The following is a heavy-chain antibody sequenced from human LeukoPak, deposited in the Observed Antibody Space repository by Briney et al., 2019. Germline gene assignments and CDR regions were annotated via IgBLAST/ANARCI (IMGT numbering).Heavy chain of an antibody. CDR1: GFTFSSYS. CDR2: ISSTSTYI. Sequence: GGSLRLSCAASGFTFSSYSMNWVRQAPGKGLEWVSSISSTSTYIYYAESVKGRFTISRDNAKNSLYLQMNSLRAEDTAVYYYARSRTTVTKDALDYWGQGTLVTVSS. CDR3: ARSRTTVTKDALDY. D-gene: IGHD4-17*01. V-gene: IGHV3-21*01. J-gene: IGHJ4*02.